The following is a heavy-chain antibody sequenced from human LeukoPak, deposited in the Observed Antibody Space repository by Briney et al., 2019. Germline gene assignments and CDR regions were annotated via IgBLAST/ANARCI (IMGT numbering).Heavy chain of an antibody. Sequence: SETLSLTCTVSGGSISSGDYYWSGIRQPPGKGLEWIGSIYHSGSTYYNPSLKSRVTISVDTSKNQFSLKLSSVTAADTAVYYCATVAGNYWGQGTLVTVSS. CDR1: GGSISSGDYY. D-gene: IGHD6-19*01. J-gene: IGHJ4*02. V-gene: IGHV4-39*07. CDR3: ATVAGNY. CDR2: IYHSGST.